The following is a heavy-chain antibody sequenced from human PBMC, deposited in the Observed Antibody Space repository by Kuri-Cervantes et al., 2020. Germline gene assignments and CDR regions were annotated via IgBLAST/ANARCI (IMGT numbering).Heavy chain of an antibody. V-gene: IGHV3-13*01. CDR2: IGTAGDT. D-gene: IGHD3-10*01. J-gene: IGHJ3*02. CDR1: GFTFSSYD. Sequence: GESLKISCAASGFTFSSYDMHWVRQATGKGLEWVSAIGTAGDTYYPGSVKGRFTISRDNSKNTLYLQMNSLRAEDTAVYYCARDFRYGSGSYSHDAFDIWGQGKMV. CDR3: ARDFRYGSGSYSHDAFDI.